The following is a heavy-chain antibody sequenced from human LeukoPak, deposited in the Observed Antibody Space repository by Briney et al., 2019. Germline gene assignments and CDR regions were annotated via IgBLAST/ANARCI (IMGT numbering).Heavy chain of an antibody. J-gene: IGHJ4*02. V-gene: IGHV3-23*01. CDR1: GFTFSSYA. CDR3: AKTTSSSRIHYFDY. D-gene: IGHD6-6*01. CDR2: ISGSGGST. Sequence: SGGSLRLSCAGSGFTFSSYAMSWVRQAPGKGLEWVSAISGSGGSTYYADSVKGRFTISRDNSKNTLYLQMNSLRAEDTAVYYCAKTTSSSRIHYFDYWGQGTLVTVSS.